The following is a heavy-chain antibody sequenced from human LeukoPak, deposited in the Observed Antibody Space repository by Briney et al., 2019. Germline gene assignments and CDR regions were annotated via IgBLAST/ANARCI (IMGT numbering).Heavy chain of an antibody. D-gene: IGHD6-25*01. CDR1: GFAFNDFA. Sequence: SGRPLTLSCAASGFAFNDFAMYWVRQAPGKGLDWVALIRRDGSHKYYAHSIKGRFTISRDNSKNTPYLQMSSLRAEDTAVYYCAKSSIMFAAGRLGSIDFWGQGTLVTVSS. CDR3: AKSSIMFAAGRLGSIDF. V-gene: IGHV3-33*06. J-gene: IGHJ4*02. CDR2: IRRDGSHK.